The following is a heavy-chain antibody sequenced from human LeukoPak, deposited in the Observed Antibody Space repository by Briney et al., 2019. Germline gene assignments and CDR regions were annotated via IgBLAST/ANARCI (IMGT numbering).Heavy chain of an antibody. Sequence: SETLSLTCSFSGDSISTYSWSWIRQSPGKGLEWIGHIYSSGNTDYNSSLKSRVTISVDTSKSQFSLRLGSVTATDTAVYYCARLRWQLVGPYFDYWGQGILVTVSS. CDR3: ARLRWQLVGPYFDY. CDR1: GDSISTYS. V-gene: IGHV4-59*01. D-gene: IGHD1-26*01. J-gene: IGHJ4*02. CDR2: IYSSGNT.